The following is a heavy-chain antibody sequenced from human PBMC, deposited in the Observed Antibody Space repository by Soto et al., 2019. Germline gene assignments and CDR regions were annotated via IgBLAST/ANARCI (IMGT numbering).Heavy chain of an antibody. J-gene: IGHJ4*02. CDR3: ASPRAYSSSWYYFDY. Sequence: SVKVSCKASGGTFSSYTISWVRQAPGQGLEWMGRIIPILGITNYAQKFQGRVTITADKSTSTAYMELSSLRSEDTAVYYCASPRAYSSSWYYFDYWGQGTLVTVSS. V-gene: IGHV1-69*02. D-gene: IGHD6-13*01. CDR1: GGTFSSYT. CDR2: IIPILGIT.